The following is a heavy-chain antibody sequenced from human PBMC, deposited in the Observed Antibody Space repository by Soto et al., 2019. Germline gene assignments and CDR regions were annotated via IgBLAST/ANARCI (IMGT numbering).Heavy chain of an antibody. CDR2: ITPYNGNT. V-gene: IGHV1-18*04. CDR1: GYTFTTYG. D-gene: IGHD6-13*01. Sequence: QVQLVQSGAEVKEPGASVKVSCKVSGYTFTTYGISCVRQAPGLGLEWMGWITPYNGNTDYAQKFQGRVTMTTDTSTSTAYMELRSLRSEYTAVYYCARASLQPFDYWGQGTLVTVSS. J-gene: IGHJ4*02. CDR3: ARASLQPFDY.